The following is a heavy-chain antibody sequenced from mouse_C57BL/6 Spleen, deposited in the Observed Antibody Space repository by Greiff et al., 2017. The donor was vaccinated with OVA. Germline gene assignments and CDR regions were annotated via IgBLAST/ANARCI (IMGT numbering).Heavy chain of an antibody. CDR2: ISGCGGNT. J-gene: IGHJ3*01. Sequence: VQLKESGGGLVKPGGSLKLSCAASGFTFSSYTMSWVRQTPEKRLEWVATISGCGGNTYYPDSVKGRFTISRYNAKNTLYLQMSSLRSEDTALYYCARRDGNWFAYWGQGTLVTVSA. V-gene: IGHV5-9*01. CDR1: GFTFSSYT. D-gene: IGHD2-1*01. CDR3: ARRDGNWFAY.